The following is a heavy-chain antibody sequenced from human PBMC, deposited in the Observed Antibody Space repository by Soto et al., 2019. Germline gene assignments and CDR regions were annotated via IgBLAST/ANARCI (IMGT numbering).Heavy chain of an antibody. Sequence: SVKVSCKASGGTFSSYAISWVRQPAGQGREWMGGIIPIFGTANYAQKVQGRVTITADESTSTADMELSSLRSEDTAVYYCTRGLPAGTHYYYGMGVCLRGTTVTAAS. D-gene: IGHD6-13*01. V-gene: IGHV1-69*13. J-gene: IGHJ6*01. CDR2: IIPIFGTA. CDR3: TRGLPAGTHYYYGMGV. CDR1: GGTFSSYA.